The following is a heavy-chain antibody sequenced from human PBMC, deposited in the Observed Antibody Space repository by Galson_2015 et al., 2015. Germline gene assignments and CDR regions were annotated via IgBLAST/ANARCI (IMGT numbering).Heavy chain of an antibody. V-gene: IGHV4-59*01. CDR3: ARDFYDSSGHDAFDI. D-gene: IGHD3-22*01. J-gene: IGHJ3*02. Sequence: ETLSLTCTVSGGSISSYYWSWIRQPPGKGLEWIGYIYYSGSTNYNPSLKSRVTISVDTSKNQFSLKLSSVTAADTAVYYCARDFYDSSGHDAFDIWGQGTMVTVSS. CDR1: GGSISSYY. CDR2: IYYSGST.